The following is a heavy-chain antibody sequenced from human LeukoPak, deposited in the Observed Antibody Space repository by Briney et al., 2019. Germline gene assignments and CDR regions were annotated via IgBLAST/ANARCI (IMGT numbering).Heavy chain of an antibody. D-gene: IGHD3-10*01. CDR3: ARARGSGPTYFDY. V-gene: IGHV3-21*03. CDR2: ISSSSSYI. CDR1: GFTFSSYS. Sequence: PGGSLRLSCAASGFTFSSYSMNWVRQAPGKGLEWVSSISSSSSYIYYADSVKGRFTISRDNAKNSLYLQMNSLRAEDTAVYYWARARGSGPTYFDYWGRGTLVTVPS. J-gene: IGHJ4*02.